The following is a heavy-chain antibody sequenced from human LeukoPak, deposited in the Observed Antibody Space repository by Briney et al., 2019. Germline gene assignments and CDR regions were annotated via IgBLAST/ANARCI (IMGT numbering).Heavy chain of an antibody. CDR2: ITSSGGST. V-gene: IGHV3-23*01. D-gene: IGHD6-19*01. Sequence: HPGGSLRLSCAASGFTVITNDMTWVRQAPGKGLEWVSGITSSGGSTNSADPVKGRFIISRDNSKNTLYLQMNSLRAEDTAVYYCAPSPGAGTTGHDYWGQGTLVTVSS. J-gene: IGHJ4*02. CDR1: GFTVITND. CDR3: APSPGAGTTGHDY.